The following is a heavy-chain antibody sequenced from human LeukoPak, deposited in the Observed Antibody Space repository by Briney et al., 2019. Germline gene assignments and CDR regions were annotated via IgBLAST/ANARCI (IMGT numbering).Heavy chain of an antibody. CDR2: ISYDGSNK. CDR3: ATDPTLYYYDSSGSYFDY. J-gene: IGHJ4*02. V-gene: IGHV3-30*03. CDR1: GFTFSSYG. D-gene: IGHD3-22*01. Sequence: GGSLRLSCAASGFTFSSYGMHWVRQAPGKGLEWVAVISYDGSNKYYADSVKGRFTISRDNSKNTLYLQMNSLRAEDTAVYYCATDPTLYYYDSSGSYFDYWGQGTLVTVSS.